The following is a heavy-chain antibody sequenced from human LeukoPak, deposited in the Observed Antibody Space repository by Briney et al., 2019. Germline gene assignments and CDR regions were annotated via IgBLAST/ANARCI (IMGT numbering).Heavy chain of an antibody. D-gene: IGHD4-23*01. CDR2: IHYSGST. Sequence: SETLSLTCTVCGGSVTSASHYWAWIRQPPGKSLEWIGSIHYSGSTYYSPSLKSRLTISGDTSKSQFSLKLTFVTAADTAVYYCTRHHDYGDKIDYWGQGTLVTVSS. V-gene: IGHV4-39*01. CDR3: TRHHDYGDKIDY. J-gene: IGHJ4*02. CDR1: GGSVTSASHY.